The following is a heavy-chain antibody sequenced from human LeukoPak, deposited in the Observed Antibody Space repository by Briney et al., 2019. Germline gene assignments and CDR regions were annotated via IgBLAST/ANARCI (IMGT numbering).Heavy chain of an antibody. Sequence: PGGSLRLSCAASGFTVSNNYMSWVPQAPGKGLEWVSVIYSGGMTYNADSVKGRFTISRDNSKNTLYLQMSSLSAEDTAVYYCARGHGSGSYGNGMDVWGQGTTVTVSS. D-gene: IGHD3-10*01. V-gene: IGHV3-53*01. J-gene: IGHJ6*02. CDR1: GFTVSNNY. CDR2: IYSGGMT. CDR3: ARGHGSGSYGNGMDV.